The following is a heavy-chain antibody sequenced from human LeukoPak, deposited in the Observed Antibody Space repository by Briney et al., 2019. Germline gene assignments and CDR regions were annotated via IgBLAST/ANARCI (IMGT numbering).Heavy chain of an antibody. CDR1: GDSVSSNSAA. J-gene: IGHJ6*02. CDR3: ARGHVGTMDV. D-gene: IGHD7-27*01. CDR2: TYYRSEWYR. V-gene: IGHV6-1*01. Sequence: SQTLSLTCAISGDSVSSNSAAWNWIRQSPSRGLEWLGRTYYRSEWYREYAVSVRGRITVNPDTSKNQFSLQLNSVTPEDTAVYFCARGHVGTMDVWGQGATVTVSS.